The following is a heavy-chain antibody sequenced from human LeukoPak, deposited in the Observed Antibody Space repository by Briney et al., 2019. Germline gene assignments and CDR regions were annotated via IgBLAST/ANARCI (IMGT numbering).Heavy chain of an antibody. V-gene: IGHV1-8*01. CDR2: VNPNSGNT. CDR1: GYTFTSYD. D-gene: IGHD3-22*01. Sequence: ASVKVSCKTSGYTFTSYDLNWVRQATGQGLEWMGWVNPNSGNTGYAQKFQGRVTMTMDPSMSTAYMELSSLRSEDTAVYYCARRSDDYDSSAYYHWGQGTLVTVSS. CDR3: ARRSDDYDSSAYYH. J-gene: IGHJ4*02.